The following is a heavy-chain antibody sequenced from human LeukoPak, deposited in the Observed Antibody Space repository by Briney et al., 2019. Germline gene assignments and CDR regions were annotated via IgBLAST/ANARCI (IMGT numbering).Heavy chain of an antibody. CDR1: GFTFSSYA. D-gene: IGHD3-16*02. J-gene: IGHJ4*02. V-gene: IGHV3-23*01. Sequence: GGSLRLSCAASGFTFSSYAMSWVRQAPGKGLEWVSAISGSGGSTYYADSVKGRFTISRDNSKNTLYLRMNSLRAEDTAVYCCAKSPISYYFDYWGQGTLVTVSS. CDR2: ISGSGGST. CDR3: AKSPISYYFDY.